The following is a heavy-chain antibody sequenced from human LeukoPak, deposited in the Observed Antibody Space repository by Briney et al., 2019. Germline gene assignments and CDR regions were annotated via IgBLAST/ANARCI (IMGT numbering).Heavy chain of an antibody. Sequence: SETLSLTCAVYGGSFSGYYWSWIRQPPGKGLEWIGEINHSGSTNYNPSLKSRVTISVDTSKNQFFLKLSSVTAADTAVYYCARQMSYYDSSGAFDIWGQGTMVTVSS. CDR1: GGSFSGYY. V-gene: IGHV4-34*01. CDR2: INHSGST. CDR3: ARQMSYYDSSGAFDI. D-gene: IGHD3-22*01. J-gene: IGHJ3*02.